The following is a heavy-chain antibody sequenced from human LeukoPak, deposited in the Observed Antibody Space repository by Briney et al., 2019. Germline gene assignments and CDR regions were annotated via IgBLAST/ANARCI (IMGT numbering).Heavy chain of an antibody. V-gene: IGHV3-21*01. CDR3: ARDGEYYGSGSYYKDYYYYGMDV. CDR2: ISSSSSYI. Sequence: AGGSLRLSCAASGFTFSSYSMNWVRQAPGKGLEWVSSISSSSSYIYYADSVKGRFTISRDNAKNSLYLQMNSLRAEDTAVYYCARDGEYYGSGSYYKDYYYYGMDVWGQGTTVTVSS. D-gene: IGHD3-10*01. J-gene: IGHJ6*02. CDR1: GFTFSSYS.